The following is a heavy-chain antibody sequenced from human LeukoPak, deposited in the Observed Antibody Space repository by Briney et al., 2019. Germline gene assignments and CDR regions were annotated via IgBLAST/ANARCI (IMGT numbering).Heavy chain of an antibody. V-gene: IGHV4-34*01. D-gene: IGHD6-19*01. CDR1: GGSFSGYY. CDR2: INHSGST. CDR3: ARGQSSGWYYY. J-gene: IGHJ4*02. Sequence: SETLSLTCAVYGGSFSGYYWSWIRQPPGKGLEWIGEINHSGSTNYNPSLKSRVTISVDTSKNQFSLKLSSVTAADTAVYYCARGQSSGWYYYWGQGTLVTVSS.